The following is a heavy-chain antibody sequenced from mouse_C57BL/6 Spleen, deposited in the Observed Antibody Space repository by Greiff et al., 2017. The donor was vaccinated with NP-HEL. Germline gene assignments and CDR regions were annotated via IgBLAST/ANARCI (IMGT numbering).Heavy chain of an antibody. J-gene: IGHJ1*03. V-gene: IGHV1-69*01. D-gene: IGHD2-5*01. CDR1: GYTFTSYW. CDR2: IDPSDSYT. Sequence: QVHVKQPGAELVMPGASVKLSCKASGYTFTSYWMHWVKQRPGQGLEWIGEIDPSDSYTNYNQKFKGKSTLTVDKSSSTAYMQLSSLTSEDSAVYYCARWDYSNYDWYFDVWGTGTTVTVSS. CDR3: ARWDYSNYDWYFDV.